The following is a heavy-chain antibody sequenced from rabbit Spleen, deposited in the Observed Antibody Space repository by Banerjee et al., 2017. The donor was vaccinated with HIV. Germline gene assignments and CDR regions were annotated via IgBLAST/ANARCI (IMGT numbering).Heavy chain of an antibody. D-gene: IGHD8-1*01. CDR3: ARDAGTSFSSYGMDL. Sequence: QEQLEESGGDLVKPEGSLTLTCTASGFSLGSSHWISWVRQAPGKGLEWIACIYAGSRRTTSYASWAKGRFTISKTSSTTVTLQMTSLTAADTATYFCARDAGTSFSSYGMDLWGPGTLVTVS. CDR2: IYAGSRRTT. J-gene: IGHJ6*01. CDR1: GFSLGSSHW. V-gene: IGHV1S45*01.